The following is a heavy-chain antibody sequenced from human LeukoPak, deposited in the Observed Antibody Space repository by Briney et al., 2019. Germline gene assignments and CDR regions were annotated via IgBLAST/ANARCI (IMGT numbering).Heavy chain of an antibody. Sequence: GGSLRLSCAASGFTFSSYGMHWVRQAPGKGLEWVAVIWYDGSNKYYADSVKGRFTMSRDNSKNTLYLQTNSLRAEDTAVYYCARAYYYDSSGRPFDYWGQGTLVTVSS. CDR2: IWYDGSNK. CDR1: GFTFSSYG. D-gene: IGHD3-22*01. V-gene: IGHV3-33*01. CDR3: ARAYYYDSSGRPFDY. J-gene: IGHJ4*02.